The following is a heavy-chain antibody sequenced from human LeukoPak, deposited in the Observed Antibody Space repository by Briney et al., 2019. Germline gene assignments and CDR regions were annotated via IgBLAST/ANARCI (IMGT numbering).Heavy chain of an antibody. D-gene: IGHD2-2*01. J-gene: IGHJ3*02. Sequence: SESLSLTCTVSGGFISSGGYYWSWIRQHPGKGLEWIGYIYYSRSTYYNPSLKSRVTIPVDTSKNQFPLKLSSVTAADTGVYYCATGGGRYCSSTSCYARGAFDIGGQGTMVTVSS. CDR2: IYYSRST. CDR3: ATGGGRYCSSTSCYARGAFDI. V-gene: IGHV4-31*03. CDR1: GGFISSGGYY.